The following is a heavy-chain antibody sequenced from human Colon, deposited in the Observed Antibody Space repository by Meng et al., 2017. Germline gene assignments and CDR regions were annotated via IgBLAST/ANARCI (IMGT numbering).Heavy chain of an antibody. Sequence: QGPLRGSGAGRLWPSETLSLTCTVSGGSDSSGSHYWSWIRQPPGKGLEFIAYVDYSGNTHYNPSLKGRVTTSIDMSKSQFSLKLTSVTAADSAVYYCAREVIVGALDYFDYWGQGTLVTVSS. CDR3: AREVIVGALDYFDY. CDR2: VDYSGNT. V-gene: IGHV4-61*01. D-gene: IGHD1-26*01. CDR1: GGSDSSGSHY. J-gene: IGHJ4*02.